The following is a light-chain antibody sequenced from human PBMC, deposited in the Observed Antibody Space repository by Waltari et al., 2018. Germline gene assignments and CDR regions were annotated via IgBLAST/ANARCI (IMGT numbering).Light chain of an antibody. V-gene: IGKV4-1*01. CDR1: HSVLGYFNNRDS. CDR2: WAS. CDR3: HQYSSSSRT. J-gene: IGKJ2*01. Sequence: DIMVTQSPDFLSVSLGERASINCTSSHSVLGYFNNRDSLAWYQQKPGQPPKLLIHWASTRESGVPDRFRGSGSGTHFTLTLSSLQAEDVAIYYCHQYSSSSRTFGQGTKLEIK.